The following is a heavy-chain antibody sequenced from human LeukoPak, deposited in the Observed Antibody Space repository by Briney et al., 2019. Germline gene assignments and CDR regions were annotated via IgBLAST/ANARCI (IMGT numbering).Heavy chain of an antibody. V-gene: IGHV4-34*01. J-gene: IGHJ5*02. CDR1: GGSFSGYY. CDR3: AGTEAKYYYGSGRNWFDP. D-gene: IGHD3-10*01. Sequence: PSETLSLTCAVYGGSFSGYYWSWIRQPPGKGLEWIGEINHSGSTNYNPSLKSRVTISVDTSKNQFSLKLSSVTAADTAVYYCAGTEAKYYYGSGRNWFDPWGQGTLVTVSS. CDR2: INHSGST.